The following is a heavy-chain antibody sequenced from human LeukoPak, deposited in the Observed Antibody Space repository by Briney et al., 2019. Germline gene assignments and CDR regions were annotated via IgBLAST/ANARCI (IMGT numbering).Heavy chain of an antibody. D-gene: IGHD6-19*01. V-gene: IGHV3-30*02. Sequence: GGSLRLSCAASGFTFSSYGMHWVRQAPGKGLEWVAFIRYDGSNKYYADSVKGRFTISRDNSKNTLYLQMNSLRAEDTAVYYCAKDRRIAVASALYYFDYWGQGTLVTVSS. J-gene: IGHJ4*02. CDR2: IRYDGSNK. CDR3: AKDRRIAVASALYYFDY. CDR1: GFTFSSYG.